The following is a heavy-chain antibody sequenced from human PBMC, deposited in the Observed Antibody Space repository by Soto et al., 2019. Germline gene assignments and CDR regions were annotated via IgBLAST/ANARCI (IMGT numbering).Heavy chain of an antibody. D-gene: IGHD1-26*01. CDR2: IYYSGST. Sequence: QVQLQESGPGLVKPSETLSLTCTVSGGSISSYYWSWIRQPPGKGLEWIGYIYYSGSTNYNPSLKSRVTISVDTSKNQFSLKLSSVTAADTAVYYCARSIVGATTSAFDIWGQGTMVTVSS. V-gene: IGHV4-59*01. J-gene: IGHJ3*02. CDR3: ARSIVGATTSAFDI. CDR1: GGSISSYY.